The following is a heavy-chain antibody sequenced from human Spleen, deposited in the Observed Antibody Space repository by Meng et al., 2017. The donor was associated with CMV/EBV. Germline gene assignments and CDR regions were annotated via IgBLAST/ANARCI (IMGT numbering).Heavy chain of an antibody. V-gene: IGHV1-69*10. CDR3: ARDVTPSYTVLTPADYSNCFDP. CDR2: IIPILGIA. J-gene: IGHJ5*02. D-gene: IGHD2-2*01. Sequence: SVKVSCKASGGTFSSYAISWVRQAPGQGLEWMGGIIPILGIANYAQKFQGRVTITADKSTSTAYMELRSLRSDDTAIYYCARDVTPSYTVLTPADYSNCFDPWGQGTLVTVSS. CDR1: GGTFSSYA.